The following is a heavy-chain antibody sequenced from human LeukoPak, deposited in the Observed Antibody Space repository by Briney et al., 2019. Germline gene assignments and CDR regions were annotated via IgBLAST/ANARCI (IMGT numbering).Heavy chain of an antibody. Sequence: VASVKVSCKGSGFTFTSYGITWVRQAPGQALEWMGWIITYNGNTHYAQKLQGRVTLTTDTSTNTAYMELRGLRSDDTAVYYCAKTTVTSEEYFYYYMDVWGKGTTVTVSS. CDR1: GFTFTSYG. D-gene: IGHD4-17*01. V-gene: IGHV1-18*01. J-gene: IGHJ6*03. CDR2: IITYNGNT. CDR3: AKTTVTSEEYFYYYMDV.